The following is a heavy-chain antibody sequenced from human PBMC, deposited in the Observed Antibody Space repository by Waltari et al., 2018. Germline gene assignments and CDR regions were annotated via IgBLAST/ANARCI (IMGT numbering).Heavy chain of an antibody. Sequence: QVQLVESGGGVVQPGRSLRLSCAASGFGLQNYGLHWVRQAPGKGLESVAVFWYDGSNKFYAESVKGRFTISRDNSENTVYLQMKSLRVEDTAVYYCARDDHGDYEYYGMDVWGPGTTVTVSS. CDR1: GFGLQNYG. CDR2: FWYDGSNK. V-gene: IGHV3-33*01. J-gene: IGHJ6*02. D-gene: IGHD4-17*01. CDR3: ARDDHGDYEYYGMDV.